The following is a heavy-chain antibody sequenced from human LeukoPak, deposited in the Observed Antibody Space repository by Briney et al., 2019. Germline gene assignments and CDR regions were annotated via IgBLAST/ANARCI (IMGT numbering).Heavy chain of an antibody. CDR3: ARDGSDFWSGYYVPYMDV. CDR1: GGSISSYY. CDR2: IYYSGST. Sequence: PSETLSLTCTVSGGSISSYYRSWIRQPPGKGLEWIGYIYYSGSTNYNPSLKSRVTISVDTSKNQFSLKLSSVTAADTAVYYCARDGSDFWSGYYVPYMDVWGKGTTVTVSS. D-gene: IGHD3-3*01. J-gene: IGHJ6*03. V-gene: IGHV4-59*01.